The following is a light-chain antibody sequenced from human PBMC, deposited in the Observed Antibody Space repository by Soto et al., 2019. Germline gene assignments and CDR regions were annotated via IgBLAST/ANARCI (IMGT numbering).Light chain of an antibody. CDR3: QQRSNSPIT. Sequence: EIVLTQSPATLSLSPGERATLSCRASQSVSSYLAWYHQKPGQAPRLLIYDASNMATGIPARLSGSGSGTDFTLNISSLEHAHFAVYYCQQRSNSPITFGQGTRLEIK. CDR2: DAS. J-gene: IGKJ5*01. CDR1: QSVSSY. V-gene: IGKV3-11*01.